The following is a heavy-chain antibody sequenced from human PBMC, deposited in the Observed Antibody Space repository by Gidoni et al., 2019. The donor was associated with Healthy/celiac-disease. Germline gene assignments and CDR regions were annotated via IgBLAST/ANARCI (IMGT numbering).Heavy chain of an antibody. CDR2: IYTSGST. V-gene: IGHV4-61*02. D-gene: IGHD2-2*02. CDR1: GGSISSGSYY. CDR3: ARDPNSPRDCSSTSCYTQGVWYFDL. J-gene: IGHJ2*01. Sequence: QVQLQESGPGLVKPSQTLSLTCTVSGGSISSGSYYWSWIRQPAGKGLEWIGRIYTSGSTNYNPSLKSRVTISVDTSKNQFSLKLSSVTAADTAVYYYARDPNSPRDCSSTSCYTQGVWYFDLWGRGTLVTVSS.